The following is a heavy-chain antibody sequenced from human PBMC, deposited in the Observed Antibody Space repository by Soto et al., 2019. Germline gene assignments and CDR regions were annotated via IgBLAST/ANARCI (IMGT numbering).Heavy chain of an antibody. CDR1: GDSVSSNSAA. Sequence: PSQTLSLTCAISGDSVSSNSAAWNWIRQSPSRGLEWLGRTYYRSKWYNDYAVSVKSRITINPDTSKNQFSLQLNSVTPEDTAVYYCARVREGRSSSWRYYYGMDVWGQGTTVTVSS. CDR3: ARVREGRSSSWRYYYGMDV. V-gene: IGHV6-1*01. CDR2: TYYRSKWYN. D-gene: IGHD6-13*01. J-gene: IGHJ6*02.